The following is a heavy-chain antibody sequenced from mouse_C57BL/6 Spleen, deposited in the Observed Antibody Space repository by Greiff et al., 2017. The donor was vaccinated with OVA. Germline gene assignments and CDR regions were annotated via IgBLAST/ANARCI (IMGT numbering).Heavy chain of an antibody. D-gene: IGHD2-12*01. CDR1: GYTFTDYN. V-gene: IGHV1-22*01. CDR2: INPNNGGT. J-gene: IGHJ1*03. Sequence: VQLQQSGPELVKPGASVKMSCKASGYTFTDYNMHWVKQSHGKSLEWIGYINPNNGGTSYNQKFKGKATLTVNKSSSTAYMELRSLTSEDSAVYYCASYDPYFYWYFDVWGTGTPVTVSS. CDR3: ASYDPYFYWYFDV.